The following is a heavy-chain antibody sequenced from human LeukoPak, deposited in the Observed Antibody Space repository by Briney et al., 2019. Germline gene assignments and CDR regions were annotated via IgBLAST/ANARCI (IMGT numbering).Heavy chain of an antibody. J-gene: IGHJ4*02. CDR3: ARAPYSYGRTFYFDY. D-gene: IGHD5-18*01. Sequence: PGGSLRLSCAASGFTFSTYAMHWVRQVPGKGLGWVAVVSYDGSREYYGDSVKGRFTIFRDNSKNTLYLQMNSLRPDDTAVYYCARAPYSYGRTFYFDYWGQGTLVTVSS. V-gene: IGHV3-30-3*01. CDR2: VSYDGSRE. CDR1: GFTFSTYA.